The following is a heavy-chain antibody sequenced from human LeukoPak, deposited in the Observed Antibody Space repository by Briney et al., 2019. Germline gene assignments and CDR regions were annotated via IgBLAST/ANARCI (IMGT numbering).Heavy chain of an antibody. CDR2: INPNSGGT. CDR1: GYTFTGYY. J-gene: IGHJ6*03. Sequence: ASVKVSCKASGYTFTGYYMHWVRQAPGQGLEWMGWINPNSGGTNYARKFQGRVTMTRDTSISTAYMELSRLRSDDTAVYYCARGRRDCSSTSCYSYYYYYYMDVWGKGTTVTVSS. CDR3: ARGRRDCSSTSCYSYYYYYYMDV. V-gene: IGHV1-2*02. D-gene: IGHD2-2*01.